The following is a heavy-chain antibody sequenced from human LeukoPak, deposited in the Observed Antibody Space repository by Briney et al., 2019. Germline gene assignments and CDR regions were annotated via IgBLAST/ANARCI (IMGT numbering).Heavy chain of an antibody. D-gene: IGHD1-26*01. CDR3: ARASGLAETSDAFDI. Sequence: GASVKVSCKASGGTFSSYAISWVRQAPGQGLEWMGWINPNSGGTNYAQKFQGWVTMTRDTSISTAYMELSRLRSDDTAVYYCARASGLAETSDAFDIWGQGTMVTVSS. V-gene: IGHV1-2*04. CDR1: GGTFSSYA. CDR2: INPNSGGT. J-gene: IGHJ3*02.